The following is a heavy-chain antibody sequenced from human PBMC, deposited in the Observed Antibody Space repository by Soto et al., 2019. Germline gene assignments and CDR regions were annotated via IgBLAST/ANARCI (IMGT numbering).Heavy chain of an antibody. CDR3: LRARSTDSRPDY. CDR2: ITSSSTYI. V-gene: IGHV3-21*01. CDR1: GFTFSLYT. D-gene: IGHD3-22*01. J-gene: IGHJ4*02. Sequence: PVGSLRLSCAASGFTFSLYTMVWVRRAPGTGLEWVSSITSSSTYIYYTDSVKGRFTISRDNAKSSLYLQMDSLRAEDTAIYYCLRARSTDSRPDYWGQGTLVTVSS.